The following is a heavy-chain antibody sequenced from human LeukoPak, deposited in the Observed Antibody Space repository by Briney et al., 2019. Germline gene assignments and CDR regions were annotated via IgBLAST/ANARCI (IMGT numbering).Heavy chain of an antibody. Sequence: ERSLRLSCAASGFTFSSYGMHWVRQAPGKGLEWVAVISYDGSNKYYADSVKGRFTISRDNSKNTLYLQMNSLRAEDTAVYYCAKTLDYWGQGTLVTVSS. V-gene: IGHV3-30*18. J-gene: IGHJ4*02. CDR3: AKTLDY. CDR2: ISYDGSNK. CDR1: GFTFSSYG.